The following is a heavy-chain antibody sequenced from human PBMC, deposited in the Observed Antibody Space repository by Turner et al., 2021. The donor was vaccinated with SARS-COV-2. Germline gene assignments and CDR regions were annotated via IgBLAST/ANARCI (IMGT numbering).Heavy chain of an antibody. D-gene: IGHD1-26*01. V-gene: IGHV1-24*01. CDR3: ATDYAIVEATLLDY. Sequence: QVQLVQSGAEVKKPGASVKVSCKVSGYTLIELSMHWVRQAPGKGLEWMGGFDPEDGETIYAQKFQGRVTMAEDTSTDTAYMELSSLRSEDTAVYYCATDYAIVEATLLDYWGQGTLVTVSS. CDR1: GYTLIELS. CDR2: FDPEDGET. J-gene: IGHJ4*02.